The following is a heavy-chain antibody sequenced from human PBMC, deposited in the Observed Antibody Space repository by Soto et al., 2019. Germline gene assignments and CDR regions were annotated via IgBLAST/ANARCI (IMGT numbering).Heavy chain of an antibody. CDR3: ARSSRYGSGSYYNVYYMNV. CDR1: GGSFSGYY. J-gene: IGHJ6*03. CDR2: INHSGST. V-gene: IGHV4-34*01. D-gene: IGHD3-10*01. Sequence: TSETLSLTCAVDGGSFSGYYWSWIRQPPGKGLEWIGEINHSGSTNYNPSLKSRVTISVDTSKNQFSLKLSSVTAADTAVYYCARSSRYGSGSYYNVYYMNVWGKGTTVTVSS.